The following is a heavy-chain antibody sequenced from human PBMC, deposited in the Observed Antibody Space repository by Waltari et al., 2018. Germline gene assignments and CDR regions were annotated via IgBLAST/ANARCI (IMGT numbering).Heavy chain of an antibody. CDR3: AKAPGDSSGYYPFDY. D-gene: IGHD3-22*01. CDR1: GFTFDDYA. Sequence: EVQLVESGGGLVQPGRSLRLSCAASGFTFDDYAMHWVRPDPGKGLEWVSGISWNSGSIGYADSVKGRFTISRDNAKNSLYLQMNSLRAEDTALYYCAKAPGDSSGYYPFDYWGQGTLVTVSS. V-gene: IGHV3-9*01. J-gene: IGHJ4*02. CDR2: ISWNSGSI.